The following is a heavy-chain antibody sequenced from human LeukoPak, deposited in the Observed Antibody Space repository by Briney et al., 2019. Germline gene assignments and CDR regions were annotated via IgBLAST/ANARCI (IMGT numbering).Heavy chain of an antibody. CDR3: ARGLAHYYYYGMDV. CDR2: INHSGST. V-gene: IGHV4-34*01. J-gene: IGHJ6*02. Sequence: SETLSLTCAVYGGSFSGYYWSWIRQPPGKGLEWIGEINHSGSTNYNPSLKSRVTISVDTSKNQFSLKLSSVTAADTAVYYCARGLAHYYYYGMDVWGQRTTVTVSS. CDR1: GGSFSGYY.